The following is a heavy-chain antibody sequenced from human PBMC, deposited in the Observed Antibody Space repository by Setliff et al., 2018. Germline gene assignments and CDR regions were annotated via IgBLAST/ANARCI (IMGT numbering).Heavy chain of an antibody. CDR1: GFTFNRYW. CDR2: INSGGSNT. V-gene: IGHV3-74*01. D-gene: IGHD3-10*01. J-gene: IGHJ4*02. CDR3: FGAGTCSY. Sequence: PGGSLRLSCAASGFTFNRYWMHWVRQAPGKGLVWVSRINSGGSNTVYADFLEGRFTISRDNAKNTLYLQMNNLRAEDTAVYYCFGAGTCSYWGQGTLVTVSS.